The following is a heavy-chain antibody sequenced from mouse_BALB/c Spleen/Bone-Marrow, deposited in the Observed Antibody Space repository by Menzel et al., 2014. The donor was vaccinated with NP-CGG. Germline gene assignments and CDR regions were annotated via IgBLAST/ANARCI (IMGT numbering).Heavy chain of an antibody. CDR1: GFGFXRYW. CDR2: INPDSSTI. D-gene: IGHD1-1*01. CDR3: ARLSYYGRFAY. V-gene: IGHV4-1*02. J-gene: IGHJ3*01. Sequence: EVMLVESGGGPVQPGGSLKLSCAASGFGFXRYWMSWVRQAPGKGLEWIGEINPDSSTINYTPSLKDKFIISRDNAKNTLYLQMSKVRAEDTALYYCARLSYYGRFAYWGQGTLVTVSA.